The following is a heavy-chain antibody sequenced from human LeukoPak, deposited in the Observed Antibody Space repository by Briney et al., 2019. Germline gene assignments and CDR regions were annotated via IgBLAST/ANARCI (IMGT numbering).Heavy chain of an antibody. CDR1: GYTFTDYY. CDR3: ARALGNYYDSTLYQAY. D-gene: IGHD3-22*01. V-gene: IGHV1-2*02. Sequence: ASMKVSCNTSGYTFTDYYIYWVRQAPGQGLEWMGWINPKSGVTNYAQKFQGRVTLTSDKSVSTAYMDLSSLASGDTAVYYCARALGNYYDSTLYQAYLVQG. CDR2: INPKSGVT. J-gene: IGHJ4*02.